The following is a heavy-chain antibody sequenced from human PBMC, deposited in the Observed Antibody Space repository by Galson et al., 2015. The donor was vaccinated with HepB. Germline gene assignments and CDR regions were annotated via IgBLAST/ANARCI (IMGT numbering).Heavy chain of an antibody. D-gene: IGHD1-7*01. CDR3: AREAGTTGINWFDP. CDR2: IIPILGIA. V-gene: IGHV1-69*04. CDR1: GGTFSSYA. J-gene: IGHJ5*02. Sequence: SVKVSCKASGGTFSSYAISWVQQAPGRGLEWMGRIIPILGIANYAQKFQGRVTITADKSTSTAYMELSSLRSEDTAVYYCAREAGTTGINWFDPWGQGTLVTVSS.